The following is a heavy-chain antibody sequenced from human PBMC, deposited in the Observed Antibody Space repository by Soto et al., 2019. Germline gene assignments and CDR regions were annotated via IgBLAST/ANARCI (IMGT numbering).Heavy chain of an antibody. J-gene: IGHJ6*02. Sequence: QVQLQESGPGLVKPSETLSLTCTVSGGSISSYYWSWVRQPAGKGMEWIGRIDTSGSTDYNPSNKSAVSISVATSKNQFSLKLRSVTSADTAVYYCARIDYSRQFAPFYYAMDVWGQGTTVTVSS. D-gene: IGHD4-4*01. CDR1: GGSISSYY. CDR3: ARIDYSRQFAPFYYAMDV. CDR2: IDTSGST. V-gene: IGHV4-4*07.